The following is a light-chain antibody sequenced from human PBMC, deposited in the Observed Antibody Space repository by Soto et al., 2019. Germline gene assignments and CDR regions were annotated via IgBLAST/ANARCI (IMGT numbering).Light chain of an antibody. CDR3: QQYNNWPRT. Sequence: ERLMTHFPDTQSESPGERDTLSCRASQSVSSNLAWYQQKPGQAPRLLIYGASTRATGIPARFSGSGSGTEFTLTISSLQSEDFAVYYCQQYNNWPRTFGQGTKVDIK. CDR2: GAS. V-gene: IGKV3-15*01. J-gene: IGKJ1*01. CDR1: QSVSSN.